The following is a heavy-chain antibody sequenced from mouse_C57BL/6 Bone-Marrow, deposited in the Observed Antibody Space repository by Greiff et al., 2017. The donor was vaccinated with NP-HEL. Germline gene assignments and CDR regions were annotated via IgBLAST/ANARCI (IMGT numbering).Heavy chain of an antibody. V-gene: IGHV14-4*01. Sequence: VQLKQSGAELVRPGASVKLSCTASGFNIKDDYMHWVKQRPEQGLEWIGWIDPENGDTEYASKFQGKATITADTSSNTAYLQLSSLTSEDTAVYYCTTPYYYGSRYFDVWGTGTTVTVSS. CDR2: IDPENGDT. D-gene: IGHD1-1*01. CDR3: TTPYYYGSRYFDV. CDR1: GFNIKDDY. J-gene: IGHJ1*03.